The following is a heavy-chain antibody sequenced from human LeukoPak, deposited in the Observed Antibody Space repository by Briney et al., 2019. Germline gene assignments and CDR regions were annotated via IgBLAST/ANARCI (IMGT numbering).Heavy chain of an antibody. Sequence: GGSLRLSCAASGFTFSSYGMHWVRQAPGKGLEWVAVMWYDGTTKYYADSVKGRFTISRDNSKNRLYLQMDSLRAEDTAVYYCAKDGAASTYFDYWGPGTLVTVSS. V-gene: IGHV3-33*06. CDR3: AKDGAASTYFDY. D-gene: IGHD4/OR15-4a*01. CDR1: GFTFSSYG. CDR2: MWYDGTTK. J-gene: IGHJ4*02.